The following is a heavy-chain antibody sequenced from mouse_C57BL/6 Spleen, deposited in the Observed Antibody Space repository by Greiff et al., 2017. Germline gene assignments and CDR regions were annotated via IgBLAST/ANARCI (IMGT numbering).Heavy chain of an antibody. CDR2: IHPNSGST. Sequence: QVQLQQPGAELVKPGASVKLSCKASGYTFTSYWMHWVKQRPGQGLEWIGMIHPNSGSTNYNEKFKSKATLTVDKSSSTAYMQLSSLTSADSAVYYCATQLRTSYYFDYWGQGTTLTVSS. V-gene: IGHV1-64*01. CDR3: ATQLRTSYYFDY. D-gene: IGHD1-1*01. CDR1: GYTFTSYW. J-gene: IGHJ2*01.